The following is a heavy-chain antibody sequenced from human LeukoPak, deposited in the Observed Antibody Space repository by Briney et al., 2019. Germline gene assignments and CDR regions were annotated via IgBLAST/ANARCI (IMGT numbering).Heavy chain of an antibody. J-gene: IGHJ4*02. D-gene: IGHD3-10*01. CDR1: GFTFSGFW. CDR2: INRDESQK. Sequence: GGSLRLSCAASGFTFSGFWMRWVRQAPGKGLEWVANINRDESQKYYVDSVKGRFTISRDNAKNSLYLQMNSLRAEDTAVYYCARGHHTRGVYDYWGQGTLVTVSS. V-gene: IGHV3-7*01. CDR3: ARGHHTRGVYDY.